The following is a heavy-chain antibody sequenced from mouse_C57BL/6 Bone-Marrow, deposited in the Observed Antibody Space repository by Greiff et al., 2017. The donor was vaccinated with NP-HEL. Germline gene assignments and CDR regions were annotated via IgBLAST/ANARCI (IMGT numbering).Heavy chain of an antibody. CDR3: ARGRFAY. Sequence: VQLQQPGAELVKPGGEVKRGGKEAGESGNGGGGDGVKQRRGRGLEWIGRIDPNSGGTKYNEKFKSKATLTVDKPSSTAYMQLSSLTSEDSAVYYCARGRFAYWGQGTLVTVSA. J-gene: IGHJ3*01. CDR1: GESGNGGG. D-gene: IGHD3-3*01. V-gene: IGHV1-72*01. CDR2: IDPNSGGT.